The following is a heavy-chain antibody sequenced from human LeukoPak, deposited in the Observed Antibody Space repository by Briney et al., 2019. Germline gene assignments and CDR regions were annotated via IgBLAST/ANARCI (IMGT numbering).Heavy chain of an antibody. V-gene: IGHV1-3*01. J-gene: IGHJ6*02. CDR2: IKAGNGDT. Sequence: ASVKVSCKASGYTFINYAIHWVRQAPGQRLEWMGWIKAGNGDTEYPQTFQGRVTITRDTSASTAYMELSSLRSEDTAVYYCATDPHSSSLYGMDVWGQGTTVTVSS. CDR1: GYTFINYA. CDR3: ATDPHSSSLYGMDV. D-gene: IGHD6-13*01.